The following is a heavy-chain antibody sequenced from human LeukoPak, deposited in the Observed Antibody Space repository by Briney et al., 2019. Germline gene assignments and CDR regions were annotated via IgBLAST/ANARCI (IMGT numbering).Heavy chain of an antibody. CDR1: GFTFSSYA. V-gene: IGHV3-30*04. D-gene: IGHD3-3*01. CDR3: ARVGGTYYDFWSGFDY. Sequence: PGGSLRLSCAASGFTFSSYAMHWVRQAPGKGPEWVAVISYDGSNKYYADSVKGRFTISRDNSKNTLYLQMNSLRAEDTAVYYCARVGGTYYDFWSGFDYWGQGTLVTVSS. J-gene: IGHJ4*02. CDR2: ISYDGSNK.